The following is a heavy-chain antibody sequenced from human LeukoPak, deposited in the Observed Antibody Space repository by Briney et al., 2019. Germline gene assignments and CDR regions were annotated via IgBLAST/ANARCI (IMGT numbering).Heavy chain of an antibody. CDR1: GFTFSSYG. J-gene: IGHJ4*02. D-gene: IGHD2-15*01. CDR3: AKGKGKYCSGGSCYYFDY. V-gene: IGHV3-30*18. CDR2: ISYDGSNK. Sequence: GGSLRLSCAASGFTFSSYGMHWVRQAPGKGLEWVAVISYDGSNKYYADSVKGRFTISRDNSKNTLYLQMNSLRAEDTAVYYCAKGKGKYCSGGSCYYFDYWGQGTLVTVSS.